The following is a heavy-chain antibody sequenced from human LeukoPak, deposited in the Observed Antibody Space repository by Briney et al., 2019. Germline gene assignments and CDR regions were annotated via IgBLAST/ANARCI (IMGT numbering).Heavy chain of an antibody. V-gene: IGHV3-30*02. CDR3: AKRGGTTVTTSNFHMDV. CDR2: IGDDGSNK. Sequence: GGSLRLSCAASGFTFSSYGMHWVRQAPGKGLEWVAFIGDDGSNKYTADSARGRFTLSRDNSKDTLYLQMNSLRAEDTAVYYCAKRGGTTVTTSNFHMDVWGKGTTVTVSS. D-gene: IGHD4-17*01. CDR1: GFTFSSYG. J-gene: IGHJ6*03.